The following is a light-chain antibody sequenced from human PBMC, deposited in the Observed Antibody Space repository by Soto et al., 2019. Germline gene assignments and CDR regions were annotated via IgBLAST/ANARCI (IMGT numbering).Light chain of an antibody. CDR1: QSISSW. V-gene: IGKV1-5*03. Sequence: QISHSLSTLSASVEDRVTITCRASQSISSWLAWYQQKPGKAPKLLIYKASTLKSGVPSRFSGSGSGTEFTPTISSIQHDDFATYYCQQRYSTSRTFGQGTKVAIK. CDR2: KAS. CDR3: QQRYSTSRT. J-gene: IGKJ1*01.